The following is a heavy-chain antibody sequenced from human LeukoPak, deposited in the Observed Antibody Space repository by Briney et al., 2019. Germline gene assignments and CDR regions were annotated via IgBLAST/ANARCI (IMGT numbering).Heavy chain of an antibody. CDR3: ARAPSTDYVLDY. Sequence: SETLSLTCTVPGDSISGYYWRWGRQPPGKGVEWVGYIYYGRTTNYNTSLRRRDSISIDTSKTQFSLKLSSVTAADTAVYYCARAPSTDYVLDYWGQGTLVTVSS. J-gene: IGHJ4*02. D-gene: IGHD4-17*01. V-gene: IGHV4-59*01. CDR2: IYYGRTT. CDR1: GDSISGYY.